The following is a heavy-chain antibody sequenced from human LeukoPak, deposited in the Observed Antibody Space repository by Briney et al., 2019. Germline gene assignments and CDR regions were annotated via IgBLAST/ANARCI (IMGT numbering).Heavy chain of an antibody. Sequence: ASVKVSCKASGGTFSSYAISWVRQAPGQGLEWMGGIIPIFGTANYAQKFQGRVTITADESTSTAYMELSSLRSEDTAVYYCARHRGGKNAFDIWGQGTMVTVSS. CDR3: ARHRGGKNAFDI. J-gene: IGHJ3*02. V-gene: IGHV1-69*13. D-gene: IGHD3-10*01. CDR1: GGTFSSYA. CDR2: IIPIFGTA.